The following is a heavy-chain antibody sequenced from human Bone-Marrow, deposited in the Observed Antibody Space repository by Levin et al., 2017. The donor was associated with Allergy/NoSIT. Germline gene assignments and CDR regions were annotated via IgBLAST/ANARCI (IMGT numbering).Heavy chain of an antibody. V-gene: IGHV3-15*01. CDR3: TLYSSSWFTLDY. Sequence: GGSLRLSCAASGFTFSNAWMSWVRQAPGKGLEWVGRIKSETDGGTTEYAAPVKGRFTISRDDSKNTLSLQMNSLKTEDTAVYYCTLYSSSWFTLDYWGQGTLVTVSS. CDR2: IKSETDGGTT. CDR1: GFTFSNAW. D-gene: IGHD6-13*01. J-gene: IGHJ4*02.